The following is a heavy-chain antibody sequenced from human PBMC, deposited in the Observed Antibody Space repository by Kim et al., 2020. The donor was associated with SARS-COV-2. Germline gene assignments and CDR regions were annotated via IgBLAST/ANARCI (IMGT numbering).Heavy chain of an antibody. J-gene: IGHJ3*02. Sequence: GRFTISRDNSKNTLYLQMNSLRAEDTAVYYCAKERVLLWFGELYRGAFDIWGQGTMVTVSS. CDR3: AKERVLLWFGELYRGAFDI. D-gene: IGHD3-10*01. V-gene: IGHV3-23*01.